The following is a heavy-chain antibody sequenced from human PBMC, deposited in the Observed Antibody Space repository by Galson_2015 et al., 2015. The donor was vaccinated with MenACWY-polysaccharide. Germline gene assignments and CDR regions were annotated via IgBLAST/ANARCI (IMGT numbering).Heavy chain of an antibody. Sequence: SLRLSCAASGFTSSDYGMHWVRQAPGKGLEWVAVIWYDGSNKDYANSVKGRFTISRDNSKNTLYLQMNSLRAEDTALYYCARGSYYTSGNYPIDYWGQGTLVTVSS. CDR1: GFTSSDYG. CDR2: IWYDGSNK. J-gene: IGHJ4*02. V-gene: IGHV3-33*01. CDR3: ARGSYYTSGNYPIDY. D-gene: IGHD3-10*01.